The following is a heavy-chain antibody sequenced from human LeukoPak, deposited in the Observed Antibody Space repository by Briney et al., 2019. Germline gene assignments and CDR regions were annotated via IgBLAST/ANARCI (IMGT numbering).Heavy chain of an antibody. D-gene: IGHD6-6*01. CDR1: GGSISSSSYY. CDR2: IYYSGST. J-gene: IGHJ4*02. V-gene: IGHV4-39*01. Sequence: PSENVSLTCTVSGGSISSSSYYWGWIRQPPGKGLEWIGTIYYSGSTYYNPSLKSRVTVSVDTSKNQFSLKLSSVTAADTAVYYCARRIARSSSRFDYWGQGTLVTVSS. CDR3: ARRIARSSSRFDY.